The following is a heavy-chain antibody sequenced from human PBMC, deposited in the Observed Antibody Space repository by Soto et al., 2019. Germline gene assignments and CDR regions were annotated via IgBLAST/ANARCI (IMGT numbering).Heavy chain of an antibody. D-gene: IGHD5-18*01. Sequence: GGSLRLSCAASGFTFSSYAMSWVRQAPGKGLEWVSAIRGSGGSTYYADSVKGRFTISRDNSKNTLYLQMNSLRAEDTAVYYCAREGGYSYGLYYWGQGTLVTVSS. CDR3: AREGGYSYGLYY. CDR2: IRGSGGST. CDR1: GFTFSSYA. V-gene: IGHV3-23*01. J-gene: IGHJ4*02.